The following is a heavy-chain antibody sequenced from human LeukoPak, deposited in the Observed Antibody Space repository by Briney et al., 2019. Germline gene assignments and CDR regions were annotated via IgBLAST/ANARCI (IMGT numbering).Heavy chain of an antibody. CDR1: GGSISSGDYY. D-gene: IGHD3-22*01. Sequence: SQTLSLTCTVSGGSISSGDYYWSWIRQHPGKGLEWIGYIYHSGSTYYNPPLKSRLTISVEMSKNQLSLKLSSVTAADTAVYYCARARDYYDSSGRRDAFDIWGQGTMVTVSS. V-gene: IGHV4-31*03. CDR3: ARARDYYDSSGRRDAFDI. CDR2: IYHSGST. J-gene: IGHJ3*02.